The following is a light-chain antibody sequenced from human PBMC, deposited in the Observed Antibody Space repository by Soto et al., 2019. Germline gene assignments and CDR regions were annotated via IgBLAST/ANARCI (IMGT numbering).Light chain of an antibody. CDR3: MQRREYPIT. J-gene: IGKJ5*01. CDR2: TLS. V-gene: IGKV2-40*01. Sequence: DIVMTQTPLSLPVTPGEPSSISCSFSLSLLDSAGGNTYLAWYVQKPGQSPQLLIYTLSSRASGVPDRFSGIGSRTDFTLKISRVEAEDVGVYYCMQRREYPITFGQGTRLEIK. CDR1: LSLLDSAGGNTY.